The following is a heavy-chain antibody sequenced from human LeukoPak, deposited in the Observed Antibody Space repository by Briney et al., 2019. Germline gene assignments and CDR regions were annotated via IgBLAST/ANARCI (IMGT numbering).Heavy chain of an antibody. Sequence: PGGSLRLSCAASGFTFSSYSMNWVRQAPGKGLEWVSSISSISSYIYYADSVKGRFTISRDNAKNSLYLQMNSLRAEDTAVYYCARDPGNSYYYGSGSYYTWNWFDPWGQGTLVTVSS. CDR3: ARDPGNSYYYGSGSYYTWNWFDP. V-gene: IGHV3-21*01. CDR1: GFTFSSYS. D-gene: IGHD3-10*01. J-gene: IGHJ5*02. CDR2: ISSISSYI.